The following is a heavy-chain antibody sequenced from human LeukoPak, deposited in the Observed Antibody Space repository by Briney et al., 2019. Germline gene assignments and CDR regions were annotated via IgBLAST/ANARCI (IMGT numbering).Heavy chain of an antibody. Sequence: GGSLRLSCAASGFTFSSYAMSWVRQAPGKGLEWVSAISGSGGSTYYADSVKGRFTISRDNSKNTLYLQMNSLRAEDTAVYYXXKAAFFARIRYYFDYWGQGTLVTVSS. D-gene: IGHD3-3*02. CDR1: GFTFSSYA. CDR2: ISGSGGST. CDR3: XKAAFFARIRYYFDY. V-gene: IGHV3-23*01. J-gene: IGHJ4*02.